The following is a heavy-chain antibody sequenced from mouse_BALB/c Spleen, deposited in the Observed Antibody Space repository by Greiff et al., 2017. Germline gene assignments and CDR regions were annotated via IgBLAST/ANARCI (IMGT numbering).Heavy chain of an antibody. CDR2: IYPGDGDT. Sequence: VQLQQSGAELARPGASVKLSCKASGYTFTSYWMQWVKQRPGQGLEWIGAIYPGDGDTRYTQKFKGKATLTADKSSSTAYMQLSSLASEDSAVYYCARHAMDYWGQGTSVTVSS. CDR3: ARHAMDY. V-gene: IGHV1-87*01. J-gene: IGHJ4*01. CDR1: GYTFTSYW.